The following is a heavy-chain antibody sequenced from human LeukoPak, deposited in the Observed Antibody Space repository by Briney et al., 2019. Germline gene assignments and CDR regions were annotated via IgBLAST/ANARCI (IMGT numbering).Heavy chain of an antibody. CDR1: GGSVSSGSYY. CDR3: ARDGSVRWSSGYYYGMGDAFDI. J-gene: IGHJ3*02. CDR2: IYYSGST. D-gene: IGHD3-22*01. V-gene: IGHV4-61*01. Sequence: SETLSLTCTVSGGSVSSGSYYWSWIRQPPGKGLEWIGYIYYSGSTNYNSSLKSRVTISVDTSKNQFSLKLSSVTAADTAVYYCARDGSVRWSSGYYYGMGDAFDIWGQGTMVTVSS.